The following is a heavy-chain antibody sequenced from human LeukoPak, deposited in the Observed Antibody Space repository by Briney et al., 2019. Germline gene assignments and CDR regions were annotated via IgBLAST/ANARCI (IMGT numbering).Heavy chain of an antibody. D-gene: IGHD3-10*01. CDR3: AKEVKLRGAPYGTVDY. J-gene: IGHJ4*02. CDR1: GFTFSSYG. CDR2: IRYDGSNK. Sequence: PGGSLRLSCAASGFTFSSYGMHWVRQAPGKGLEWVAFIRYDGSNKYYADSVKGRFTISRDTSKNTLYLQMNSLRVDDTAVYYCAKEVKLRGAPYGTVDYWGQGTLVTVSS. V-gene: IGHV3-30*02.